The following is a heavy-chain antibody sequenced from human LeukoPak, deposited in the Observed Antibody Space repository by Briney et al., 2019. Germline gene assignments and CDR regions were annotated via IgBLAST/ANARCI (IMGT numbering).Heavy chain of an antibody. Sequence: GGSLGFSCAAPGFTFSSFTWSWVGKAPGKGLNWFSAIIVSGGSTNYADSVKGLFTISRDNSKNTLYLQMISMSGEDTAVYYCAKDWDQLGYSYGMDVWGQGTTVTVSS. J-gene: IGHJ6*02. V-gene: IGHV3-23*01. D-gene: IGHD2-2*01. CDR1: GFTFSSFT. CDR2: IIVSGGST. CDR3: AKDWDQLGYSYGMDV.